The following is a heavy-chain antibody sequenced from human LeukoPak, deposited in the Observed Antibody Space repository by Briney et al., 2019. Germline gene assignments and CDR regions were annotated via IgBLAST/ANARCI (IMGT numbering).Heavy chain of an antibody. CDR2: IIPIFGTA. V-gene: IGHV1-69*01. Sequence: GASVKVSCKASGGTFSSYAISWVRQAPGQGLEWMGGIIPIFGTANYAQKFQGRVTITADESTSTAYMELSSLRSEDTAVYYCARTYDSSGYFSYYYYYGMDVWGQGTTVTVSS. J-gene: IGHJ6*02. D-gene: IGHD3-22*01. CDR3: ARTYDSSGYFSYYYYYGMDV. CDR1: GGTFSSYA.